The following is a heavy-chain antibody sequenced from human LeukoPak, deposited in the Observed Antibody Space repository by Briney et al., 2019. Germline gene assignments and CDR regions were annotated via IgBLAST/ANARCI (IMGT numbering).Heavy chain of an antibody. J-gene: IGHJ4*02. D-gene: IGHD6-13*01. V-gene: IGHV1-18*01. CDR1: GYTFTSYG. CDR3: ARHADSSSWFLSASYYFDY. Sequence: ASVKVSCKASGYTFTSYGISWVRQAPGQGLEWMGWISAYNGNTNYAQKLQGRVTMTTDTSTSTAYMELRSLRSDDTAVYYSARHADSSSWFLSASYYFDYWGQGTLVTVSS. CDR2: ISAYNGNT.